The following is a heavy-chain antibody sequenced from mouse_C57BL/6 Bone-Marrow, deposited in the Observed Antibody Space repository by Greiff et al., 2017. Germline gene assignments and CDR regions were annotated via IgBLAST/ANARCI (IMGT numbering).Heavy chain of an antibody. CDR2: IDPGNGDT. CDR3: TTPPYYYGSSYYSG. Sequence: VQLQQSGAELVRPGASVKLSCTASGFNIKDDYMHWVKQRPEQGLEWIGWIDPGNGDTESAAKFQGQATISADTATHTAYLQLSSLTSEATSFYYCTTPPYYYGSSYYSGWGPGTLVTVSA. V-gene: IGHV14-4*01. J-gene: IGHJ3*01. CDR1: GFNIKDDY. D-gene: IGHD1-1*01.